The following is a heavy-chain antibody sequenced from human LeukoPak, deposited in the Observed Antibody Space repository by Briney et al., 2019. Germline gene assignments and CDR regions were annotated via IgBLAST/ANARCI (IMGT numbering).Heavy chain of an antibody. D-gene: IGHD3-10*01. V-gene: IGHV4-34*01. Sequence: SETLSLTCAVYGESFSGHFWSWIRQPPGKGLEWIGEINHSGYTNHNPSLKSRVTISVDTSKKQFSLRLNSVTAADTAVYYCARIWPDLWGRGTLVTVSS. CDR3: ARIWPDL. J-gene: IGHJ2*01. CDR2: INHSGYT. CDR1: GESFSGHF.